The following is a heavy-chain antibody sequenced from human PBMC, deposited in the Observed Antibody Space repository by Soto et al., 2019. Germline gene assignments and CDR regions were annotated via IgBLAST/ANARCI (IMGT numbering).Heavy chain of an antibody. Sequence: GESLKISCKGSGYSFTSYWISWVRQMPGKGLEWMGRIDPSDSYTNYSPSFQGHVTISADKSISTAYLQWSSLKASDTAMYYCARHRRRYYYDCSGYYYSGMDVWGQGTTVTVSS. CDR1: GYSFTSYW. D-gene: IGHD3-22*01. CDR2: IDPSDSYT. CDR3: ARHRRRYYYDCSGYYYSGMDV. J-gene: IGHJ6*02. V-gene: IGHV5-10-1*01.